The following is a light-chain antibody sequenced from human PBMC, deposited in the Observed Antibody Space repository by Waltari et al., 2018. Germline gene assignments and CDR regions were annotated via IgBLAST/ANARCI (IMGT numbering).Light chain of an antibody. J-gene: IGKJ1*01. Sequence: AVQMTQSPSSLSALVGDRVSITCRASQGIGSDLAWSQQRPGRAPTLLVFSASTLHTGVPSRFSGSGSGTDFTLTINSLQPEDFATYYCLQDHNYPSTFGQGTNVEI. CDR3: LQDHNYPST. CDR1: QGIGSD. V-gene: IGKV1-6*01. CDR2: SAS.